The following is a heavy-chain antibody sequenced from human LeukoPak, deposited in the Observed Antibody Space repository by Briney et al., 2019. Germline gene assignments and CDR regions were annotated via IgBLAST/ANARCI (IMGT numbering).Heavy chain of an antibody. Sequence: GGSLRLSCAASGFTFSGSAMHWVRQAPGKGLEWVAVISYDGSNKYYADSVKGRFTISRDNSKNTLYLQMNSLRAEDTAVYYCARGSPPDYWGQGTLVTVSS. V-gene: IGHV3-30*04. CDR1: GFTFSGSA. CDR3: ARGSPPDY. J-gene: IGHJ4*02. CDR2: ISYDGSNK.